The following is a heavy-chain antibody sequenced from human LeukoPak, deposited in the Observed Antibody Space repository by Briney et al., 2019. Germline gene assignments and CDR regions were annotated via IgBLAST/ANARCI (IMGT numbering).Heavy chain of an antibody. Sequence: SETLSLTCTVSGASISSGRNYWGWIRQSPGKGLEWIASIYSSGNTYYNPSLQSRVSVSVDTSKNQFSVKLSSLTAADTAVYYCARHLSGTTMAHYFDHWGQGTVVTVSS. CDR3: ARHLSGTTMAHYFDH. CDR2: IYSSGNT. V-gene: IGHV4-39*01. CDR1: GASISSGRNY. D-gene: IGHD1-1*01. J-gene: IGHJ4*02.